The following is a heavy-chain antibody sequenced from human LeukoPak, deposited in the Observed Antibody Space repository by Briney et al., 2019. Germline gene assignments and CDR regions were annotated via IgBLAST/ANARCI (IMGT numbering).Heavy chain of an antibody. V-gene: IGHV3-74*01. Sequence: GGSLRLSCAASGFTFSSYWMHWVRQAPGKGLVWVSRINSDGSSTSYADSVKGRFTISRDNAKNTLYLQMNSLRAEDTAVYYCAREETAMGNDYWGQGTLVTVSS. CDR2: INSDGSST. J-gene: IGHJ4*02. CDR3: AREETAMGNDY. CDR1: GFTFSSYW. D-gene: IGHD5-18*01.